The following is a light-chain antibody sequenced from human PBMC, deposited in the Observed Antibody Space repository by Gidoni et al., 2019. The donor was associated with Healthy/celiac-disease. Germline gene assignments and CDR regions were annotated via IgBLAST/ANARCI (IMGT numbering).Light chain of an antibody. CDR2: EVS. Sequence: QSALTQPASVSGSPGQSITISCTGTSSDVGGYSSVSWYQQHPGKAPKLVIYEVSNRPSGISNRFSGSESGNTASLTISGLQPEDEADYYCSSFTSSSTWVFGGGTKLTVL. J-gene: IGLJ3*02. CDR3: SSFTSSSTWV. V-gene: IGLV2-14*01. CDR1: SSDVGGYSS.